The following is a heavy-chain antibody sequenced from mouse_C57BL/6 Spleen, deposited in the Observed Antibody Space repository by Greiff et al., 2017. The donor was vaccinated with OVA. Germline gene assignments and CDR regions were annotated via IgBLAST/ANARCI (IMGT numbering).Heavy chain of an antibody. V-gene: IGHV1-82*01. CDR3: ARATVYYGNYYFDY. CDR2: IYPGDGDT. Sequence: QVQLQQSGPELVKPGASVKISCKASGYAFSSSWMNWVKQRPGKGLEWIGRIYPGDGDTNYNGKFKGKATLTADKSSSTAYMQLSSLTSEDSAVYFCARATVYYGNYYFDYWGQGTTLTVSS. CDR1: GYAFSSSW. J-gene: IGHJ2*01. D-gene: IGHD2-1*01.